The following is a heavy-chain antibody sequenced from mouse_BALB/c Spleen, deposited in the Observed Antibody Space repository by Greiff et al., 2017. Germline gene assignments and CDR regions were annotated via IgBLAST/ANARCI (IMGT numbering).Heavy chain of an antibody. D-gene: IGHD1-2*01. Sequence: VQLKESGPELMKPGASVKISCKASGYSFTSYYMHWVKQSHGKSLEWIGYIDPFNGGTSYNQKFKGKATLTVDKSSSTAYMHLSSLTSEDSAVYYCARWPSRYGNTYWGQGTLVTVSA. CDR1: GYSFTSYY. V-gene: IGHV1S135*01. CDR3: ARWPSRYGNTY. J-gene: IGHJ3*01. CDR2: IDPFNGGT.